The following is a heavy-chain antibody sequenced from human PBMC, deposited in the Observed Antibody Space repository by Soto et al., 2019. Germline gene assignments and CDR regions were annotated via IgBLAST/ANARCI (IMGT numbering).Heavy chain of an antibody. D-gene: IGHD2-21*01. V-gene: IGHV4-59*01. CDR1: GGSITSYN. J-gene: IGHJ5*02. CDR3: ARRAVVAVTGSLDNWLDP. CDR2: VYNSGST. Sequence: PEETLSLTCTVSGGSITSYNWNWLRQPPGKALEWIGYVYNSGSTNYNPSLKSRVTISVDTSKNQFSLKVNSVTAADTAVYYCARRAVVAVTGSLDNWLDPWGQGILVTVSS.